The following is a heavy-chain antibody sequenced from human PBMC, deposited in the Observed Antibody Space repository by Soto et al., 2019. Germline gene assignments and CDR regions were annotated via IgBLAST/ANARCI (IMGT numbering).Heavy chain of an antibody. J-gene: IGHJ6*02. CDR3: AKGEVDRGATTGNYYYYGMDV. CDR2: ISGSGGST. Sequence: EVQLLESGGGLVQPGGSLRLSCAASGFTFSSYAMSWVRQAPGKGLEWVSAISGSGGSTYYADSVKGRFTISRDNSKNTLNLQMNSLRAEDTAVYYWAKGEVDRGATTGNYYYYGMDVWGQGTTVTVSS. CDR1: GFTFSSYA. D-gene: IGHD5-12*01. V-gene: IGHV3-23*01.